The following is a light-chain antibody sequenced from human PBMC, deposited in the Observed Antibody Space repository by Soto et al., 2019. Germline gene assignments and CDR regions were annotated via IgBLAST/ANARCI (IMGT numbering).Light chain of an antibody. J-gene: IGLJ1*01. CDR2: EVS. CDR1: SSDVGGYNY. CDR3: SSHTSSSTLYV. V-gene: IGLV2-14*01. Sequence: QSVLTQPASVSGSPGQLITISCTGTSSDVGGYNYVSWYQQHPGKAPKLMIYEVSNRPSGVSNRFSGSKSGNTASLTISGLQAEDEADYYCSSHTSSSTLYVFGTGTKVTVL.